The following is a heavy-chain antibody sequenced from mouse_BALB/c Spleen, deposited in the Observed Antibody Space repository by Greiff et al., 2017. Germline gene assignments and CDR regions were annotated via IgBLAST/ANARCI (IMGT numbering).Heavy chain of an antibody. CDR2: ISYSGST. CDR1: GYSITSDYA. D-gene: IGHD2-14*01. CDR3: ARWGIGDYAMDY. J-gene: IGHJ4*01. Sequence: EVQLQESGPGLVKPSQSLSLTCTVTGYSITSDYAWNWIRQFPGNKLEWMGYISYSGSTSYNPSLKSRISITRDTSKNQFFLQLNSVTTEDTATYYCARWGIGDYAMDYWGQGTSVTVSS. V-gene: IGHV3-2*02.